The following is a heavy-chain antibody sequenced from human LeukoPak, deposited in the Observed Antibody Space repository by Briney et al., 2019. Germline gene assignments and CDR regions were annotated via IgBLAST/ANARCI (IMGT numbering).Heavy chain of an antibody. D-gene: IGHD3-3*01. CDR3: ATVGLRFLALYSWFDP. J-gene: IGHJ5*02. CDR1: GGSFSGYY. V-gene: IGHV4-34*01. Sequence: SETLSLTCAVDGGSFSGYYWSWIRQPPGKGLEWIGEINHSGSTNYNPSLKSRVTISVDTSKDQFSLKLSSVTAADTAVYYCATVGLRFLALYSWFDPWGQGTLVTVSS. CDR2: INHSGST.